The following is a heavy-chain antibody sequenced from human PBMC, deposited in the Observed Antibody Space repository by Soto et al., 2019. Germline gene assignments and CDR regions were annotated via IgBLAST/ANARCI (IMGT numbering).Heavy chain of an antibody. J-gene: IGHJ4*02. D-gene: IGHD1-1*01. CDR1: GFTFSSYS. Sequence: GGSLRLSCAASGFTFSSYSMNWVRQAPGKGLEWVSYISSSSSTIYYADSVKGRFTISRDNAKNSLYLQMNSLRDEDTAVYYCAKSVYNWNDGFFDYWGQGTLVTVSS. CDR3: AKSVYNWNDGFFDY. V-gene: IGHV3-48*02. CDR2: ISSSSSTI.